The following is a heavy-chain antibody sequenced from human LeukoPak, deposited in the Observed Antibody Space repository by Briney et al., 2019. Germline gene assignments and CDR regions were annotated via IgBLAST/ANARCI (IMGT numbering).Heavy chain of an antibody. D-gene: IGHD2-2*01. V-gene: IGHV4-39*01. CDR1: GGSISSSSYY. J-gene: IGHJ3*02. Sequence: PSETLSLTCTVSGGSISSSSYYWGWIRQPPGKGLEWIGSIYYSGSTYYNPSLKSRVTISVDTSKNQFSLKLSSVTAADTAVYYCARPNESLAFRLLGYCSNTSCYGAFDIWGQGTMVTVSS. CDR2: IYYSGST. CDR3: ARPNESLAFRLLGYCSNTSCYGAFDI.